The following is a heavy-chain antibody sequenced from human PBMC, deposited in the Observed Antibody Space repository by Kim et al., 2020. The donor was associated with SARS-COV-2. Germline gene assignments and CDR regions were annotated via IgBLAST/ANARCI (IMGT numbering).Heavy chain of an antibody. Sequence: SETLSLTCAVYGGSFSGYYWSWIRQPPGKGLEWIGEINHSGSTNYNPSLKSRVTISVDTSKNQFSLKLRSVTAADTAVYYCVRGSKSHRFDSWGQGTLVTVSS. J-gene: IGHJ5*01. CDR2: INHSGST. V-gene: IGHV4-34*01. CDR1: GGSFSGYY. CDR3: VRGSKSHRFDS.